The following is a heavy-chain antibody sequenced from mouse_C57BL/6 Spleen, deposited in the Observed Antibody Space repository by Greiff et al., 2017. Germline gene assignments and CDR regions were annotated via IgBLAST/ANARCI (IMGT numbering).Heavy chain of an antibody. D-gene: IGHD4-1*01. CDR2: ISYDGSN. J-gene: IGHJ4*01. CDR3: ARGWDEDAMDY. Sequence: EESGPGLVKPSQSLSLTCSVTGYSITSGYYWNWIRQFPGNKLEWMGYISYDGSNNYNPSLKNRISITRDTSKNQFFLKLNSVTTEDTATYYCARGWDEDAMDYWGQGTSVTVSS. V-gene: IGHV3-6*01. CDR1: GYSITSGYY.